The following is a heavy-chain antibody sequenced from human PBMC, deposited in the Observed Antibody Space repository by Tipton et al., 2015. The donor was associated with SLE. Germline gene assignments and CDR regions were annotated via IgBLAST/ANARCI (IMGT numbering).Heavy chain of an antibody. Sequence: TLSLTCTVSGGSISSFNYFWGWIRQPPGKGLEWIGTIYYIGSTYYNLSLQSRVTISVDTSRNQFSLRLISVTAADTAVHYCATFSQSRLFDYWGQGRLVTVSS. V-gene: IGHV4-39*07. CDR3: ATFSQSRLFDY. CDR1: GGSISSFNYF. CDR2: IYYIGST. J-gene: IGHJ4*02. D-gene: IGHD3-3*02.